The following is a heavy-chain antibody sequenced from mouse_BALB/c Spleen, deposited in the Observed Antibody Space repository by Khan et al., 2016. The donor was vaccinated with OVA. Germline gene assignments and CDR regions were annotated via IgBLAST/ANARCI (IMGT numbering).Heavy chain of an antibody. D-gene: IGHD3-2*02. CDR3: AREEALYYFDY. V-gene: IGHV1-76*01. CDR2: IYPGTDNA. Sequence: VQLQQSGAELVRPGTSVKLSCKTSGYIFTTYWIHWVKQRSGQGLEWIARIYPGTDNAYYNEKLKDRATMTADKSSRPAYMQLSSLKSEDSAVYFCAREEALYYFDYWCQGTTLTVSS. CDR1: GYIFTTYW. J-gene: IGHJ2*01.